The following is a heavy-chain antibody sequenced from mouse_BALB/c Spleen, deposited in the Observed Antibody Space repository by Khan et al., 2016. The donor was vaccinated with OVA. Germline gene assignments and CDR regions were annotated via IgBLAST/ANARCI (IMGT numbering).Heavy chain of an antibody. V-gene: IGHV2-6-1*01. CDR2: IWSDGST. J-gene: IGHJ4*01. Sequence: VKLLESGPGLVAPSQSLSITCTVSGFSFTNYGVHWVRQPPGKGLEWLVVIWSDGSTTYNSALQSRLTISKDNSKSQVFLKMNSLQTDDTAMYFCARQPYYHYNIMDYWGQGTSVTVSS. D-gene: IGHD1-1*02. CDR1: GFSFTNYG. CDR3: ARQPYYHYNIMDY.